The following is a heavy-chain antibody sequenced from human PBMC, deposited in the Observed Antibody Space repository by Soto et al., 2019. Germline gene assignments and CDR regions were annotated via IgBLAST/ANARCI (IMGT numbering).Heavy chain of an antibody. J-gene: IGHJ3*02. D-gene: IGHD3-22*01. CDR2: MYNTGST. V-gene: IGHV4-59*12. CDR3: ARIYYYDSSGYYHEGDDAFDI. Sequence: SETLSLTCSVSGDSISSYYWSWIRQPPGKGLEWIGYMYNTGSTIYNPSLKSRVTISVDTSKNQFSLKLSSVTAADTAVYYCARIYYYDSSGYYHEGDDAFDIWGQGTMVTVSS. CDR1: GDSISSYY.